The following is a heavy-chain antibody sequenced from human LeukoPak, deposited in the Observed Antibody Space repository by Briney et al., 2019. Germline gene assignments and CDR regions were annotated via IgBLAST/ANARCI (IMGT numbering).Heavy chain of an antibody. CDR3: GGYYYYSMDV. CDR1: DSTLRSFS. D-gene: IGHD3-16*01. CDR2: ISASSSTI. J-gene: IGHJ6*03. Sequence: GGSMRLSRAASDSTLRSFSINWVRQAPGKWIEWVSYISASSSTITHADSVKGRFTIPTDHAKHSPYLQMNSLRAEDTSVTFCGGYYYYSMDVWGKGSSVTVSS. V-gene: IGHV3-48*01.